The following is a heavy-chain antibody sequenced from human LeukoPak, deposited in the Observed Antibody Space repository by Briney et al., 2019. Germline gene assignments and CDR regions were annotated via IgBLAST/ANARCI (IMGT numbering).Heavy chain of an antibody. V-gene: IGHV3-11*01. CDR3: ARDRWYFDY. J-gene: IGHJ4*02. D-gene: IGHD5-24*01. Sequence: GGSLRLSCAASGFTFSGYYMTWIRQAPGKGLEWVSYISSTGSTQDYADSMKGRFTISRDNAKNSLYLQMNSLRAEDTAVYYCARDRWYFDYWGQGTLVTVSS. CDR1: GFTFSGYY. CDR2: ISSTGSTQ.